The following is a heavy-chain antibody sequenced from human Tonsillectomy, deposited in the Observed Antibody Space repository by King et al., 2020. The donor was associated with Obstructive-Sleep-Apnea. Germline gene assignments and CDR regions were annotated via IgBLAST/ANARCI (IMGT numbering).Heavy chain of an antibody. D-gene: IGHD6-19*01. V-gene: IGHV3-48*04. Sequence: VQLVESGGGLVQPGGSLRLSCAASGFSLGHYDMNLVRQAAGKGREWLSKISSDRSTTNDADSLEGRFTISRDNAMNSLYLQMNSLRVEDTAVYYCARDFSGWHNDAFDMWGQGTVVTVSS. CDR1: GFSLGHYD. CDR3: ARDFSGWHNDAFDM. CDR2: ISSDRSTT. J-gene: IGHJ3*02.